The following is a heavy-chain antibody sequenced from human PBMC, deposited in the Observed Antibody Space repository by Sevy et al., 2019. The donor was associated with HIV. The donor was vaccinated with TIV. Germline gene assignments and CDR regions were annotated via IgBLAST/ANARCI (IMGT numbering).Heavy chain of an antibody. V-gene: IGHV1-18*01. CDR1: GYTFTSYG. D-gene: IGHD2-15*01. CDR2: ISAYNGNT. CDR3: ARVILDIVVVVAATEYFDY. Sequence: ASVKVSCKASGYTFTSYGISWERQAPGLGLEWMGWISAYNGNTNYAQKLQGRVTMTTDTSTSTAYRELRSLRSDDTAVYYCARVILDIVVVVAATEYFDYWGQGTLVTVSS. J-gene: IGHJ4*02.